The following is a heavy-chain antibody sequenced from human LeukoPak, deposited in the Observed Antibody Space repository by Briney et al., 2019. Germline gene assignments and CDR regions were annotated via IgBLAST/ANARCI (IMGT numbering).Heavy chain of an antibody. CDR2: IRGDGSLL. D-gene: IGHD1-26*01. CDR3: ARDEVGAPPIDY. J-gene: IGHJ4*02. V-gene: IGHV3-74*01. Sequence: GGSLRLSCEVSGFDFSSHWMHWVRQAPGKGLVWISNIRGDGSLLGYADSVKGRFTVSRDNAKNTLFLHMTSLRAEDTAVYYCARDEVGAPPIDYWGQGALVTVSS. CDR1: GFDFSSHW.